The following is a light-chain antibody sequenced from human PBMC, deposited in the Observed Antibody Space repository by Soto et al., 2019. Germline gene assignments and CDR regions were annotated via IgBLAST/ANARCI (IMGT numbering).Light chain of an antibody. Sequence: EIVMTQSPATLSVSPGERATLSCRASQSVSSNLAWYQQKPGQAPRLLIYGASTRATGIPARFIVSGSGTEFTLTLSSLQSEDFAVYYCQQYNNWPFTFGPGTKVDIK. J-gene: IGKJ3*01. CDR2: GAS. V-gene: IGKV3-15*01. CDR1: QSVSSN. CDR3: QQYNNWPFT.